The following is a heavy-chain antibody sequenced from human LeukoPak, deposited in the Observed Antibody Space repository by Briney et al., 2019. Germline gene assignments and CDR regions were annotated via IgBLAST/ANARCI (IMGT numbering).Heavy chain of an antibody. J-gene: IGHJ4*02. CDR3: AKDLRLMVRGVFGY. CDR2: ISGSDGST. D-gene: IGHD3-10*01. CDR1: GFTFTTYW. V-gene: IGHV3-23*01. Sequence: GGSLRLSCAASGFTFTTYWMSWVRQAPGKGLEWVSGISGSDGSTNYADSVKGRFTISRDNSKNTLYLQMNSLRAEDTAVYYCAKDLRLMVRGVFGYWGQGTLVTVSS.